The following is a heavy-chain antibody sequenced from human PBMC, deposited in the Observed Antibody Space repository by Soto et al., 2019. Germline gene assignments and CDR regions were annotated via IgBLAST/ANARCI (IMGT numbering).Heavy chain of an antibody. Sequence: GSLRLSCAASGFTFSSYWMSWVRQAPGKGLEWVANIKQDGSEKYYVDSVKGRFTISRDNAKNSLYLQMNSLRAEDTAVYYCARAHLGYCSSTSCYAWFDPWGQGTLVTVSS. CDR2: IKQDGSEK. CDR3: ARAHLGYCSSTSCYAWFDP. CDR1: GFTFSSYW. J-gene: IGHJ5*02. V-gene: IGHV3-7*04. D-gene: IGHD2-2*03.